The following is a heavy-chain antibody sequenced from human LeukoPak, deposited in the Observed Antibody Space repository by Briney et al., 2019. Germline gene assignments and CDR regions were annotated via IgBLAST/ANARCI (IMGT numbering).Heavy chain of an antibody. CDR1: GGSISSYC. Sequence: SETLSLTCTVSGGSISSYCWSWIRQPPGKGLEWIAYISDIGSINYNPSLKSRVTISLDTSKNQFSLKLSSVTAADTAVYYCARGVYIAAAQYGYWGQGTLVTVSS. CDR2: ISDIGSI. D-gene: IGHD6-13*01. CDR3: ARGVYIAAAQYGY. V-gene: IGHV4-59*08. J-gene: IGHJ4*02.